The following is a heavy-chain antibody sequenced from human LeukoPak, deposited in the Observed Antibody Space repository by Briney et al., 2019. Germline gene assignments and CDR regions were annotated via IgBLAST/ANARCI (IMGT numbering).Heavy chain of an antibody. CDR2: IRSKRYGGSA. CDR3: TRRAEKSDTAMVRDY. D-gene: IGHD5-18*01. CDR1: GVTFGDYA. J-gene: IGHJ4*02. V-gene: IGHV3-49*04. Sequence: GGSLRLSCTTPGVTFGDYAMSWVRQAPGKGLEWVGFIRSKRYGGSAAYAASVEGRFTITRDDSKSTTYLEMDSQKTEDSAVYYCTRRAEKSDTAMVRDYWGQGTLVIVSS.